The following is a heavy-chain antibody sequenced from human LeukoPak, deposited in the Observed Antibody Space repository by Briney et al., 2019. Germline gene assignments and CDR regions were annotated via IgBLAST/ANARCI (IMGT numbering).Heavy chain of an antibody. Sequence: GGSLRLSCAASGFTFSSYAMSWVRQAPGKGLKRVSAISGSGGSTYYADSVKGRFTISRDNSKNTLYLQMNSLRAEDTAVYYCAKDRYCSGGSCYSYYYYYMDVWGKGTTVTVSS. J-gene: IGHJ6*03. CDR1: GFTFSSYA. V-gene: IGHV3-23*01. CDR3: AKDRYCSGGSCYSYYYYYMDV. CDR2: ISGSGGST. D-gene: IGHD2-15*01.